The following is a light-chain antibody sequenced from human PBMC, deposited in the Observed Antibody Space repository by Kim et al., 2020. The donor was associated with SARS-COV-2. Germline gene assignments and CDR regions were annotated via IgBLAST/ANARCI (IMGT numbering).Light chain of an antibody. CDR3: SSYTSSSTWV. J-gene: IGLJ3*02. V-gene: IGLV2-18*02. CDR2: EVS. CDR1: SSDVGSYDR. Sequence: GQSFTISCTGTSSDVGSYDRVSWYQQPPGTAPKVMIYEVSNRPSGVPDRFSGSKSGNTASLTISGLQAEDEADYYCSSYTSSSTWVFGGGTQLTVL.